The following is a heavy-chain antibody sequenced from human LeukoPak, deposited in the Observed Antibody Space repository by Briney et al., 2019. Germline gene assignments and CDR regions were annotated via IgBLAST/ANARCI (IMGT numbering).Heavy chain of an antibody. Sequence: SVKVSCKTSGGTFSSYAISWVRQAPGQGLEWMGGIIPIFGTANYAQKFQGRVTITTDESTSTAYMELSSPRSEDTAVYYCARASNYDYVWGSYYLDYWGQGTLVTVSS. CDR3: ARASNYDYVWGSYYLDY. CDR1: GGTFSSYA. CDR2: IIPIFGTA. J-gene: IGHJ4*02. D-gene: IGHD3-16*01. V-gene: IGHV1-69*05.